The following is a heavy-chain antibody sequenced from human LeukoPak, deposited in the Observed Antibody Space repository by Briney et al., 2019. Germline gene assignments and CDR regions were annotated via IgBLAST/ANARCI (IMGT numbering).Heavy chain of an antibody. CDR3: AKDTYDSSGYYYEIS. V-gene: IGHV3-30*02. J-gene: IGHJ4*02. D-gene: IGHD3-22*01. Sequence: PGGSLRLSCAASGFTFSNYGMHWVRQAPGKGLEWVAFIRFDEATKYYTESVKGRFTISRENSKNMLFLQMNSLRDEDTAVYYCAKDTYDSSGYYYEISWGQGTLVTVSS. CDR2: IRFDEATK. CDR1: GFTFSNYG.